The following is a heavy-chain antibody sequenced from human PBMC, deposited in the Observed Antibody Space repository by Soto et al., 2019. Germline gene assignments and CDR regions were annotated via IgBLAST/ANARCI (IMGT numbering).Heavy chain of an antibody. D-gene: IGHD3-22*01. Sequence: ASVKVSCKASGYTFTSYGISWVRQAPGQGLEWMGWISAYNGNTNYAQKLQGRVTMTTDTSTSTAYMELRSLRSDDTAVYYCARPRSGYYYDSSGYYLGYWGQGTLVTVPS. CDR2: ISAYNGNT. J-gene: IGHJ4*02. CDR3: ARPRSGYYYDSSGYYLGY. CDR1: GYTFTSYG. V-gene: IGHV1-18*01.